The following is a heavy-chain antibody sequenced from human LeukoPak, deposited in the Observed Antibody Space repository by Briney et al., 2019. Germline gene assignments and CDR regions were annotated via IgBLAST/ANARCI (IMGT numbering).Heavy chain of an antibody. J-gene: IGHJ3*02. CDR3: ARICGGDCFDAFDI. V-gene: IGHV1-8*03. CDR1: GYTFTSYD. D-gene: IGHD2-21*01. CDR2: MNPNSGDT. Sequence: GASVKVSCKASGYTFTSYDINWVRQATGQGLEWMGWMNPNSGDTGYAQKFQGRVTITRNTSISTAYMELSSLRSEDTAVYYCARICGGDCFDAFDIWGQGTMVTVSS.